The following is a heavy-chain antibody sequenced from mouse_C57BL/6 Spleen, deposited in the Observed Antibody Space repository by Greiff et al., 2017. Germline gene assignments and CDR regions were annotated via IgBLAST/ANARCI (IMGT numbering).Heavy chain of an antibody. J-gene: IGHJ4*01. CDR1: GFTFSSYG. CDR2: ISSGGSYT. CDR3: ARHVGKTGTSYYAMDY. D-gene: IGHD4-1*01. Sequence: EVQLQESGGDLVKPGGSLKLSCAASGFTFSSYGMSWVRQTPDKRLEWVATISSGGSYTYYPDSVKGRFTISRDNAKNTLYLQMSSLKSEDTAMYYCARHVGKTGTSYYAMDYWGQGTSVTVSS. V-gene: IGHV5-6*01.